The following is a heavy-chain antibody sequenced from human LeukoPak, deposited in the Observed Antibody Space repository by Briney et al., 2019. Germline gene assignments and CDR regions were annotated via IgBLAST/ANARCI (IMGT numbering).Heavy chain of an antibody. CDR2: IYYSGST. Sequence: SGTLSLTCTVSGGSVSSGSYYWSWIRQPPGKGVEWIGYIYYSGSTNYNPSLKSRVTISVDTSKNQFSLKLSSVTAADTAVYYCARADPVRYFDYWGQGTLVTVSS. V-gene: IGHV4-61*01. CDR3: ARADPVRYFDY. J-gene: IGHJ4*02. CDR1: GGSVSSGSYY.